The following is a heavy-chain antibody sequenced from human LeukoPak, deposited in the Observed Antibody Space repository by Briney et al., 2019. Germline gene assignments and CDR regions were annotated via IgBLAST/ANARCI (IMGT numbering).Heavy chain of an antibody. Sequence: GGSLRLSCAASGFTFSSYGMHWVRQAPGKGLEWVAVISYDGSNKYYADSVKGRFTISRDNSKNTLYLQMNSLRAEDTAVYYCAKDWGSIAVAGYFDYWGQGTLVTVSS. V-gene: IGHV3-30*18. CDR2: ISYDGSNK. CDR3: AKDWGSIAVAGYFDY. CDR1: GFTFSSYG. J-gene: IGHJ4*02. D-gene: IGHD6-19*01.